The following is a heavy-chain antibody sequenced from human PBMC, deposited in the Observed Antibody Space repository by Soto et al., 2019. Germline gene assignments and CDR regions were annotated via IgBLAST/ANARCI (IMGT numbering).Heavy chain of an antibody. D-gene: IGHD2-2*01. J-gene: IGHJ6*02. V-gene: IGHV4-4*07. CDR1: GGSISGYY. Sequence: TLSLTCTVSGGSISGYYWSWVRQPAGKGLEWVGRIYSDGTTNYSPSLKSRVTMSLDTSKDQFSLHLNSVTAADTAVYYCSRVGCSNSKCYTRGMDVWGQGTTVTV. CDR3: SRVGCSNSKCYTRGMDV. CDR2: IYSDGTT.